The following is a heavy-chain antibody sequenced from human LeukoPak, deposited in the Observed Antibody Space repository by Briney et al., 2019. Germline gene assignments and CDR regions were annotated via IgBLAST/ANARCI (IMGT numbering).Heavy chain of an antibody. J-gene: IGHJ4*02. CDR2: IYYSGST. V-gene: IGHV4-39*07. Sequence: SETLSLTCTVSGGSISSSSYYWGWIRQPPGKGLEWIGSIYYSGSTYYNPSLKSRVTISVDTSKNQFSLKLSSVTAADTAVYYCARAPYYYDRSSYYPFDYWGQGTLVTVSS. CDR3: ARAPYYYDRSSYYPFDY. CDR1: GGSISSSSYY. D-gene: IGHD3-22*01.